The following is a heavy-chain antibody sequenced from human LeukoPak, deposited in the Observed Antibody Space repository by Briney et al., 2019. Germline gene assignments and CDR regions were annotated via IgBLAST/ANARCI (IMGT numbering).Heavy chain of an antibody. V-gene: IGHV3-33*06. Sequence: GGSLRLSCAASGFTFSNYGMHWVRQAPGEGLEWVAVVWYDGGNKFYSEAVKGRFTISRDNSKNTVYLQMNSLRAEDTAVYYCAKHSQTFYYGSGSYSYGMDVWGQGTAVSVSS. CDR3: AKHSQTFYYGSGSYSYGMDV. CDR2: VWYDGGNK. D-gene: IGHD3-10*01. J-gene: IGHJ6*02. CDR1: GFTFSNYG.